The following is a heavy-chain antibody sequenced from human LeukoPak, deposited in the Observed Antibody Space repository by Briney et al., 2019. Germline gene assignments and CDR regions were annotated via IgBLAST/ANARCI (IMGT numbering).Heavy chain of an antibody. J-gene: IGHJ5*02. Sequence: PSETLSLTCTVSGGSISSYYWSWIRQPPGKGLEWIGYIYYSGSTNYNPSLKSRVTISVDTSKNRFSLKLSSVTAADTAVYYCARHRKYGDYVNWFDPWGQGTLVTVSS. D-gene: IGHD4-17*01. CDR1: GGSISSYY. CDR3: ARHRKYGDYVNWFDP. V-gene: IGHV4-59*08. CDR2: IYYSGST.